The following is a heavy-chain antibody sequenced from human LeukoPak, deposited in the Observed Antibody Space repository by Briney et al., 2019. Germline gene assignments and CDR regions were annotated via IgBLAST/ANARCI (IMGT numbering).Heavy chain of an antibody. D-gene: IGHD1-20*01. CDR3: ARSGGGITGTLFYYYYMDV. CDR1: GYTFTSYA. V-gene: IGHV7-4-1*02. J-gene: IGHJ6*03. Sequence: ASVKVSCKASGYTFTSYAMNWVRQAPGQGLEWMGWINTNTGNPTYAQGFTGRFVFSLDTSVSTAYLQISSLKAEDTAVYYCARSGGGITGTLFYYYYMDVWGEGTTVTVSS. CDR2: INTNTGNP.